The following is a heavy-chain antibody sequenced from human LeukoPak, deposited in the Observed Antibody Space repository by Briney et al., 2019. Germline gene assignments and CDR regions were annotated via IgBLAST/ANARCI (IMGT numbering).Heavy chain of an antibody. J-gene: IGHJ6*02. CDR1: GFTFDSYW. V-gene: IGHV3-48*04. Sequence: EPGGSLRLSCAASGFTFDSYWMSWVRQAPGKEPERVSYISSSGRTIDYADSVKGRFTISRDNAKNSLYLQMNRLRAEDTAVYYCARDYIAARPSYYYYGMDVWGQGTTVTVSS. CDR3: ARDYIAARPSYYYYGMDV. CDR2: ISSSGRTI. D-gene: IGHD6-6*01.